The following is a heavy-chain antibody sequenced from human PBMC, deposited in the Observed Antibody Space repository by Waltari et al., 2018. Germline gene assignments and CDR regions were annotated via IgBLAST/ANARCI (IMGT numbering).Heavy chain of an antibody. CDR3: TRDGGEVGPGCGGDCYSDY. D-gene: IGHD2-21*01. CDR1: GFTFGDYA. Sequence: EVQLVESGGGLVQPGRSLRLSCTASGFTFGDYAMSWFRQAPGKGLEWVGFIRSKAYGGTTEYAASVKGRFTISRDDSKSIAYLQMNSLKTEDTAVYYCTRDGGEVGPGCGGDCYSDYWGQGTLVTVSS. J-gene: IGHJ4*02. CDR2: IRSKAYGGTT. V-gene: IGHV3-49*03.